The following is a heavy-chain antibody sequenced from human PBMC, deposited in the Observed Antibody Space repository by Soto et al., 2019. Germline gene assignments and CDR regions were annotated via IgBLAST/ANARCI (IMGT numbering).Heavy chain of an antibody. CDR2: IYYSGST. V-gene: IGHV4-59*01. CDR1: GGSISSYH. J-gene: IGHJ6*02. D-gene: IGHD4-4*01. CDR3: ARAGTVTTYYYYYGMDV. Sequence: SETLSLTCTVSGGSISSYHWSWIRQPPGKGLEWIGYIYYSGSTNYNPSLKSRVTISVDASKNQFSLKLSSVTAADTAVYYCARAGTVTTYYYYYGMDVWGQGTTVTVSS.